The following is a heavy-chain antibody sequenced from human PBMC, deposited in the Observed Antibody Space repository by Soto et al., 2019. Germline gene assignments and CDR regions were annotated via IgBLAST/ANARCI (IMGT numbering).Heavy chain of an antibody. CDR3: ARNSKHFDS. V-gene: IGHV3-11*01. CDR2: ISSSGRTI. CDR1: GFTLSDYY. D-gene: IGHD5-18*01. Sequence: GGSLRLSCAASGFTLSDYYMSWIRQAPGKGLEWISYISSSGRTIFYADFGKGRFTISRDNAKNSLFLQMSSLRAEDTAVYYCARNSKHFDSWGQGVLVTVSS. J-gene: IGHJ4*02.